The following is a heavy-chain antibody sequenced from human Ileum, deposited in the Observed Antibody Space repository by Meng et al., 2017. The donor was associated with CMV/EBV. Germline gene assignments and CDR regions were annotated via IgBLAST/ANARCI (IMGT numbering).Heavy chain of an antibody. V-gene: IGHV7-4-1*02. CDR1: GYTFTSNN. Sequence: QVHLVRSGSELKKPGASVKVSCKTSGYTFTSNNIIWVRQAPGQGPEWMGWIDTNTGNPTYAQDFTGRFVFSLDTSVNTAYLQISSLKAEDTAVYYCARDGLSGRYFDYWGQGTLVTVSS. CDR2: IDTNTGNP. D-gene: IGHD1-26*01. CDR3: ARDGLSGRYFDY. J-gene: IGHJ4*02.